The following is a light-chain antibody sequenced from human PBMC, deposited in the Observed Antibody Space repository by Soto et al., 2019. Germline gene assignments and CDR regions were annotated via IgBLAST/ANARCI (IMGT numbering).Light chain of an antibody. V-gene: IGLV1-47*01. J-gene: IGLJ1*01. CDR3: AAWDDSLSGPRYV. Sequence: QSVLTQPPSASGTPGQRVTISCSGSSSNIGSNYVYWYQQLPGTAPKLLIYRNNQRPSGVPDRFSGYKSGTSASLAISGLRSEDEADYYCAAWDDSLSGPRYVFGTGTKLTVL. CDR2: RNN. CDR1: SSNIGSNY.